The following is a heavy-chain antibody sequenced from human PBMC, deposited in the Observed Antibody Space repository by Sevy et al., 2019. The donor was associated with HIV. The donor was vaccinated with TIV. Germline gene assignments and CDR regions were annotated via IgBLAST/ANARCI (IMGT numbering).Heavy chain of an antibody. CDR1: GYRFTSYW. CDR2: IYPDDSDI. Sequence: GESLKISCKASGYRFTSYWIGWVRQMPGKGLEWMGIIYPDDSDIRYSPSFQGQVTISADKSISTAYLQWSSLKASDTAMYFCARRVYDSTGYPQYIFDYWGRGTQVTVSS. CDR3: ARRVYDSTGYPQYIFDY. D-gene: IGHD3-22*01. J-gene: IGHJ4*02. V-gene: IGHV5-51*01.